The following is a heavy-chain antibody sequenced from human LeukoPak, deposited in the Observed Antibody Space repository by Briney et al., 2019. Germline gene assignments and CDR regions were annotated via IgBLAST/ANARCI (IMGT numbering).Heavy chain of an antibody. Sequence: GSVKVSCKASGYSFIGYYIHWVRQAPGQGLEWMGWINPNSGGANYAQKFQGRVTMTRDTSTSTVYMELSSLRSEDTAVYYCARGGIFDYWGQGTLVNVSS. D-gene: IGHD3-10*01. J-gene: IGHJ4*02. V-gene: IGHV1-2*02. CDR2: INPNSGGA. CDR3: ARGGIFDY. CDR1: GYSFIGYY.